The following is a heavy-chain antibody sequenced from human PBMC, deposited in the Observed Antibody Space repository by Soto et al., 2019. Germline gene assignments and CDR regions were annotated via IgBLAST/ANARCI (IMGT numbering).Heavy chain of an antibody. CDR1: GGSISSGGYY. V-gene: IGHV4-31*03. Sequence: NPSETLSLTCTVSGGSISSGGYYWSWIRQHPGKGLEWIGYIYYSGSTYYNPSLKSRVTISVDTSKNQFSLKLSSVTAADTAVYYCAGGQDIVVVVAPISDAFDIWGQGTMVPVSS. CDR3: AGGQDIVVVVAPISDAFDI. CDR2: IYYSGST. D-gene: IGHD2-15*01. J-gene: IGHJ3*02.